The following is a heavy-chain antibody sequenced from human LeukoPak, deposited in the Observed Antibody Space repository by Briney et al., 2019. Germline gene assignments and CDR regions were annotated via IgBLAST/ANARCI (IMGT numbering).Heavy chain of an antibody. Sequence: GASVKVSCRASGYTFTSHYMHWVRQAPGQGLEWMGLINPSVGSTSYPQKFQGRVTMSRDTSTSTVYMELSSLKSEDTAVYYCAAPGASGFVGNFWSGPLDFWGRGALVTVSS. CDR1: GYTFTSHY. V-gene: IGHV1-46*01. CDR3: AAPGASGFVGNFWSGPLDF. CDR2: INPSVGST. J-gene: IGHJ4*02. D-gene: IGHD3-3*01.